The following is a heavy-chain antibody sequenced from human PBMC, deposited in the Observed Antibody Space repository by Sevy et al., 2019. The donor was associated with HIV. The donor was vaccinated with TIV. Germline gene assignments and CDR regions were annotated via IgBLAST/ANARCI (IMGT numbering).Heavy chain of an antibody. Sequence: GGSLRLSCAATGFTFSNYAMHWVRQAPGKGMEWVAIIWSDGAYQYHGASVKGRFTISRDNSKKTLYLQMNNVRVEDTAVYYCARGGYYYNDAAYYALDSWGQGTLVTVSS. V-gene: IGHV3-33*01. CDR1: GFTFSNYA. D-gene: IGHD3-10*01. CDR2: IWSDGAYQ. J-gene: IGHJ4*02. CDR3: ARGGYYYNDAAYYALDS.